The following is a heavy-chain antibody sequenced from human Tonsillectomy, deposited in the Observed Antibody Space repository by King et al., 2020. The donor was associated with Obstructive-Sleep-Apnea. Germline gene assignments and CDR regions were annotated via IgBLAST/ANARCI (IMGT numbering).Heavy chain of an antibody. CDR2: INHSGST. D-gene: IGHD5-12*01. CDR1: GGSFSGYY. V-gene: IGHV4-34*01. Sequence: VQLQQWGAGLLKPSETLSLTCAVYGGSFSGYYWSWIRQPPGKGLEWIGEINHSGSTNYNPSLKSRVTISVDTSKNQFSLKLSSVTAADTAVYYCARKVGYSGYGPGGYNWFDPWGQGTLVTVSS. CDR3: ARKVGYSGYGPGGYNWFDP. J-gene: IGHJ5*02.